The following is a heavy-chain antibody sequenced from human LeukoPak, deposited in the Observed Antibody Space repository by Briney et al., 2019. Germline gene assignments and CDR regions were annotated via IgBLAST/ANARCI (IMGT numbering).Heavy chain of an antibody. CDR1: GGTFSSYA. CDR2: IIPIFGTA. V-gene: IGHV1-69*13. Sequence: GASVKVSCKASGGTFSSYAISWVRQAPRQGLEWMGGIIPIFGTANYAQKFQGRVTITADESTSTAYMELSSLRSEDTAVYYCARDPSITIFGAQTDQPFDYWGQGTLVTVSS. CDR3: ARDPSITIFGAQTDQPFDY. D-gene: IGHD3-3*01. J-gene: IGHJ4*02.